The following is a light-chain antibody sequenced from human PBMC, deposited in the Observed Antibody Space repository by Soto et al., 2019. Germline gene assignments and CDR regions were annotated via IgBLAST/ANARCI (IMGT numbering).Light chain of an antibody. V-gene: IGKV2-28*01. CDR1: QHLLHSNGYNY. Sequence: EIVMTQSQLSLPVTPGEPAPISCMPSQHLLHSNGYNYLDWYLQKPGQSPQLLIYLGSNRASGVPDRFSGSGSGTDFILKISRVEAEDVGVYYCMQALQTPLTLGGGSKVDI. CDR3: MQALQTPLT. CDR2: LGS. J-gene: IGKJ4*01.